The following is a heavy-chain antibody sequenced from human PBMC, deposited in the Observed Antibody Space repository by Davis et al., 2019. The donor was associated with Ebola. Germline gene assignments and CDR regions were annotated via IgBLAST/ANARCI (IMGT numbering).Heavy chain of an antibody. Sequence: ASVKVSCKASGGTFSSYAISWVRQATGQGLEWMGWMNPNSGYTGSAQNFQGRVTMTRDTSISTAYMELSSLRSEDTAVYYCARTYGDFDYWGQGTLVTVSS. D-gene: IGHD4-17*01. CDR3: ARTYGDFDY. CDR2: MNPNSGYT. J-gene: IGHJ4*02. CDR1: GGTFSSYA. V-gene: IGHV1-8*02.